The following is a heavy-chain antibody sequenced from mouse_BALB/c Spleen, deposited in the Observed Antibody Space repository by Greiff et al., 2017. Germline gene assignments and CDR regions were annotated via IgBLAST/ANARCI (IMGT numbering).Heavy chain of an antibody. CDR3: ARSDTVVATDAMDY. Sequence: QVQLQQSGAELVRPGASVKLSCKASGYTFTSYWMNWVKQRPEQGLEWIGRIDPYDSETHYNQKFKDKAILTVDKSSSTAYMQLSSLTSEDSAVYYCARSDTVVATDAMDYWGQGTSVTVSS. V-gene: IGHV1-74*01. J-gene: IGHJ4*01. D-gene: IGHD1-1*01. CDR1: GYTFTSYW. CDR2: IDPYDSET.